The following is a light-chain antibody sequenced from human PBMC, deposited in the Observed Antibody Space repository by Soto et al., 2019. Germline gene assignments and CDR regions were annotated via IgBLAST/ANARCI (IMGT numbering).Light chain of an antibody. CDR2: DVS. V-gene: IGLV2-14*01. CDR3: SSYTTSNTRQIV. Sequence: QSALTQPASVSGSPGQAITISRTGTSSDVGGYTYVSWYQQHPGKAPKFIIYDVSNRPSGVSNHFSGSKSGNTASLTISGLQAEDEGDDYCSSYTTSNTRQIVFGTGTKLTVL. CDR1: SSDVGGYTY. J-gene: IGLJ1*01.